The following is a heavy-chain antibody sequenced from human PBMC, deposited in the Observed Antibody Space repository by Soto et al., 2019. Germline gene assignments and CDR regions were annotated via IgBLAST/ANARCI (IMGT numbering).Heavy chain of an antibody. CDR1: GYTFTNYA. J-gene: IGHJ4*02. CDR3: ARVSGSFLPDY. Sequence: QVQLVQSGAEEKKPGASVKVSCKASGYTFTNYAMHWVRQAPGQRLEWMGWINAGNGNTKYSQKFQGRVTITRDTSASTAYMELSSRRSEDTSVYYCARVSGSFLPDYWGQGTLGTGTS. V-gene: IGHV1-3*05. D-gene: IGHD5-12*01. CDR2: INAGNGNT.